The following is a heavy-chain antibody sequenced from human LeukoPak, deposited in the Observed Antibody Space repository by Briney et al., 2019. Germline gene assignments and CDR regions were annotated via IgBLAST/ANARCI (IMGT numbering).Heavy chain of an antibody. CDR3: AKKLSGGDADDAFDI. Sequence: GGSLRLSCAASGFTFSSYGMHWVRQAPGKGLEWVAVISYDGSNKYYADSVKGRFTISRDNSKNTLYLQMNSLRAEDTAVYYCAKKLSGGDADDAFDIWGQGTMVTVSS. D-gene: IGHD2-21*02. J-gene: IGHJ3*02. CDR2: ISYDGSNK. CDR1: GFTFSSYG. V-gene: IGHV3-30*18.